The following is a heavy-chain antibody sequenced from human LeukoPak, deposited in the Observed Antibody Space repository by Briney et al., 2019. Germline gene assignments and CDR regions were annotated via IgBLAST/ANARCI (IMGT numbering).Heavy chain of an antibody. CDR2: INPSGGST. J-gene: IGHJ5*02. CDR1: GYTFTSYY. CDR3: ARMDYHGISSHINWFDP. Sequence: ASVKVSCKASGYTFTSYYMHWVRQAPGQGLEWMGIINPSGGSTSYAQKFQGRVTIVRSTSISTAYMELSSLRSEDTAVYYCARMDYHGISSHINWFDPWGQGTLVTVSS. D-gene: IGHD3-10*01. V-gene: IGHV1-46*01.